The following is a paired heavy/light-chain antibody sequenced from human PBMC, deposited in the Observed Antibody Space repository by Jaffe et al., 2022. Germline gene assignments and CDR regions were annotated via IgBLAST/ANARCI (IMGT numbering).Light chain of an antibody. CDR3: MQPLQTPWT. CDR1: QSLLHSNGYNY. Sequence: DTVMTQSPLSLPVTPGEPASISCRSSQSLLHSNGYNYLDWYLQKPGQSPQLLIYLGSNRASGVPDRFSGSGSGTDFTLKISRVEAEDVGVYYCMQPLQTPWTFGQGTKVEIK. CDR2: LGS. J-gene: IGKJ1*01. V-gene: IGKV2-28*01.
Heavy chain of an antibody. CDR2: INTNTGNP. D-gene: IGHD3-3*01. V-gene: IGHV7-4-1*02. Sequence: QVQLVQSGSELKKSGASVKISCKASGYTFTKYPLNWVRQAPGQGLEWMGWINTNTGNPTYAQGFTGRYVLSLDTSVSTAYLQISSLKAEDTAIYYCARGNTVFGVLTKVYWGQGTLVTVSS. CDR1: GYTFTKYP. J-gene: IGHJ4*02. CDR3: ARGNTVFGVLTKVY.